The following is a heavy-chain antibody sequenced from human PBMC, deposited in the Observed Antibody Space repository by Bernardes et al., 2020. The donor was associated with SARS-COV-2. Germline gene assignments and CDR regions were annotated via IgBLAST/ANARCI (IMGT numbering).Heavy chain of an antibody. V-gene: IGHV3-23*01. CDR2: ISANGGTT. Sequence: GGSLRLSCAASGFTFKNYAMNWVRQAPGKGLQFISGISANGGTTYYADSVKGRFTMSRDNSKNALYLQMNSLRAEDTAVYYCAKDGAPATDIFYYGLDVWGQGATVTVSS. J-gene: IGHJ6*02. D-gene: IGHD6-13*01. CDR3: AKDGAPATDIFYYGLDV. CDR1: GFTFKNYA.